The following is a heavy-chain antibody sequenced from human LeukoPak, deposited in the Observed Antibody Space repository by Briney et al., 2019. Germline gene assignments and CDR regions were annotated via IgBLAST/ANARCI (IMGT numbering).Heavy chain of an antibody. D-gene: IGHD1-26*01. CDR2: ITSSDAT. Sequence: PGASLRLSCAASGFTFSKYEAWGRQAPGKGVEGVSAITSSDATYYADYEKGRSTISGDNSKNTLYLQMNSLGAEDTAVYLFANGRSESYHYWVRGALVAVCS. CDR3: ANGRSESYHY. V-gene: IGHV3-23*01. CDR1: GFTFSKYE. J-gene: IGHJ4*02.